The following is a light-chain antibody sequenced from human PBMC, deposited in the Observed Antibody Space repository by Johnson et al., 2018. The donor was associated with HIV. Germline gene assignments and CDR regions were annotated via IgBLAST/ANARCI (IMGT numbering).Light chain of an antibody. V-gene: IGLV1-51*02. Sequence: QSVLTQPPSVSAAPGQKVTISCSGSSSNIGNNYVSWYQQLPGTAPKLLIYENNKRPSGIPDRFSGSKSGTSATLDITGLQTGDEADYYCGTWDSSLGAWVFGT. J-gene: IGLJ1*01. CDR1: SSNIGNNY. CDR2: ENN. CDR3: GTWDSSLGAWV.